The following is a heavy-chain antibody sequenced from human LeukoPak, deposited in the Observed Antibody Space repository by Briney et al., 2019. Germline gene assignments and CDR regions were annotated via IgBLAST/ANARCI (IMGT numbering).Heavy chain of an antibody. CDR1: GGSFSGYY. Sequence: PSETLSLTCAVYGGSFSGYYWSWIRQPPGKGLEWIGEINHSGSTNYNPSLKSRVTISVDKSKNQFSLKLSSVTAADTAAYYCARELVTGYWFDPWGQGTLVTVSS. D-gene: IGHD2-21*02. CDR3: ARELVTGYWFDP. CDR2: INHSGST. V-gene: IGHV4-34*01. J-gene: IGHJ5*02.